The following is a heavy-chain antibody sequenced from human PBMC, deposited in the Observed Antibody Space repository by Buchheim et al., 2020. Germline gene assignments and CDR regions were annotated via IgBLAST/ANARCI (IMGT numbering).Heavy chain of an antibody. J-gene: IGHJ4*02. Sequence: QVQLVESGGGVVQPGESLRLSCAASGFAFNTHAMHWVRQAPGKGLEWVAVISNDGSNTYYADSVKGRITISRDNSKNTLYLQMNSLRPEDTAVYYCAKEIYYSDSSASIDYWGQGTL. CDR2: ISNDGSNT. CDR1: GFAFNTHA. D-gene: IGHD3-22*01. V-gene: IGHV3-30*06. CDR3: AKEIYYSDSSASIDY.